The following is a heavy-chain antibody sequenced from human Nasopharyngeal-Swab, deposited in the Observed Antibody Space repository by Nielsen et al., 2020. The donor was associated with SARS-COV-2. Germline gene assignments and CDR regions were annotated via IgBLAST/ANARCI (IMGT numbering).Heavy chain of an antibody. CDR1: GDSVSSNSAA. D-gene: IGHD6-13*01. Sequence: SQTFSLTCAISGDSVSSNSAAWNWIRQSPSRGLEWLGRTYYRSKWYNDYAVSVKSRITINPDTSKNQFSLQLNSVTPEDTAVYYCARGVEQQSQPEYYYYYGMDVWGQGTTVTVSS. CDR3: ARGVEQQSQPEYYYYYGMDV. CDR2: TYYRSKWYN. J-gene: IGHJ6*02. V-gene: IGHV6-1*01.